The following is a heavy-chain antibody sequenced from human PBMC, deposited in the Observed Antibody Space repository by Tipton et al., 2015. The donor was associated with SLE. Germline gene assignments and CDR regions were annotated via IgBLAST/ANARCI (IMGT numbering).Heavy chain of an antibody. CDR3: AKDYRRGTCFDS. CDR2: VSDSGDTT. D-gene: IGHD1-26*01. CDR1: GFTFSNYD. V-gene: IGHV3-23*01. J-gene: IGHJ4*02. Sequence: GSLRLSCTASGFTFSNYDIHWVRQAPGKGLEWVSGVSDSGDTTYYADSVRGRFTISRDNSKNTLYLQMNSLRVEDTAIYYCAKDYRRGTCFDSWAQGTLVTVSS.